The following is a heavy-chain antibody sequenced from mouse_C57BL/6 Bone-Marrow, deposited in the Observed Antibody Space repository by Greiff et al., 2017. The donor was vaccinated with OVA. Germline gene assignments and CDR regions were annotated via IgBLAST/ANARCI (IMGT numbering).Heavy chain of an antibody. D-gene: IGHD2-12*01. CDR2: IDPENGDT. CDR1: GFNIKDDY. V-gene: IGHV14-4*01. Sequence: EVQLQQSGAELVRPGASVKLSCTASGFNIKDDYMHWVKQRPEQGLEWIGWIDPENGDTEYASKFQGKATITADTSSNTAYLQLSSLTSEDTAVYYCKAYSLEDYFDYWGQGTTLTVSS. CDR3: KAYSLEDYFDY. J-gene: IGHJ2*01.